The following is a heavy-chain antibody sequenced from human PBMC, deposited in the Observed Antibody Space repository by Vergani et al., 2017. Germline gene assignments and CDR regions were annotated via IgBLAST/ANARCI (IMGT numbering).Heavy chain of an antibody. D-gene: IGHD3-22*01. Sequence: QVQLVESGGGVVQPGGSLRLSCAASGFTFSSYGMHWVRQAPGKGLEWVAFIRYDGSNKYYADSVKSRFTISRDNSKNTLYLQMNSLRAEDTAVYYCAKDRGPYYDSSGCNYWGQGTLVTVSS. CDR3: AKDRGPYYDSSGCNY. V-gene: IGHV3-30*02. J-gene: IGHJ4*02. CDR1: GFTFSSYG. CDR2: IRYDGSNK.